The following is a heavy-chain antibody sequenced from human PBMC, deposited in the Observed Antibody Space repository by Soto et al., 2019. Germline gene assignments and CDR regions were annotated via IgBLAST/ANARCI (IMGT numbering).Heavy chain of an antibody. J-gene: IGHJ5*02. CDR1: GYTLTELS. Sequence: ASVKVSCEVSGYTLTELSMHWVRQAPGKGLEWMGGFDPEDGETIYAQKFQGRVTMTEDTSTDTAYMELSSLRSEDTAVYYCATARGLYSNYVYWFDPWGQGTLVTVSS. CDR3: ATARGLYSNYVYWFDP. D-gene: IGHD4-4*01. V-gene: IGHV1-24*01. CDR2: FDPEDGET.